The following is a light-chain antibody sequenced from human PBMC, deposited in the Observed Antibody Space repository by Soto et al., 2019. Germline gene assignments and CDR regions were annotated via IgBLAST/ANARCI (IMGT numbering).Light chain of an antibody. J-gene: IGKJ1*01. CDR2: AAS. CDR3: QQTYSTPPT. Sequence: DIQMTQSPSSLSASVGDGVTITCWTSQTISSYLNWYQQKPGKAPKLLIFAASSLQSGVPSRFSGSGSGTDFTLTISSLQPEDFATYYCQQTYSTPPTFGQGTKVDIK. CDR1: QTISSY. V-gene: IGKV1-39*01.